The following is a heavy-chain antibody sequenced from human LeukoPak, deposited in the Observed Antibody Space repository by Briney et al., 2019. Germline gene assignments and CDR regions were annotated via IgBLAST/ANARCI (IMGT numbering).Heavy chain of an antibody. D-gene: IGHD1-26*01. CDR1: GFTFRSYA. CDR2: LSSTGNT. V-gene: IGHV3-53*04. Sequence: PGGSLRLSCAASGFTFRSYAMKWVRQAPGKGLEWVSLLSSTGNTSYADSVKGRFTISRHNSKNTLYLQVNSLRPEDTAMYYCPSGSPFNAFDIWAKGQWSSSLQ. CDR3: PSGSPFNAFDI. J-gene: IGHJ3*02.